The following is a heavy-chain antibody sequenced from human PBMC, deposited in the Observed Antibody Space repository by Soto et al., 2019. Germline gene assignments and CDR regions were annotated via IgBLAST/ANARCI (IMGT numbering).Heavy chain of an antibody. CDR2: IDWDDDK. CDR1: GFSLSTSGMC. Sequence: SGPTLVNPTQTLTLTCTFSGFSLSTSGMCVSWIRQPPGKALEWLARIDWDDDKYYSTSLKTRLTISKDTSKNQVVLTMTNMGPVDTATYYCALTRAASPRRAFDIWGQGTMVTVSS. CDR3: ALTRAASPRRAFDI. V-gene: IGHV2-70*11. D-gene: IGHD2-15*01. J-gene: IGHJ3*02.